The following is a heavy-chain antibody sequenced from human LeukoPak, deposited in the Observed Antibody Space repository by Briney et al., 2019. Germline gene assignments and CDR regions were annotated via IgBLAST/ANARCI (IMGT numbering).Heavy chain of an antibody. J-gene: IGHJ4*02. D-gene: IGHD1-1*01. CDR2: FYHSGST. Sequence: PSGNLSLTCAVSGGSISSSNWWSWVRQPPGKGLEWIGVFYHSGSTNYNPTHKSRVTISVDKSKNQCSLKLSSVTAADTAVYCCARVRPLPDRRTGYCDYWGQRTLVAVSS. CDR1: GGSISSSNW. CDR3: ARVRPLPDRRTGYCDY. V-gene: IGHV4-4*01.